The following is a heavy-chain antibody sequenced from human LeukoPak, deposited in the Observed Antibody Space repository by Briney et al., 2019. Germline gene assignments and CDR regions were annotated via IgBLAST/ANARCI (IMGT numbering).Heavy chain of an antibody. CDR3: ARGRQGAKTRYFDL. CDR1: GIIFSNYA. CDR2: ISSDGGST. D-gene: IGHD1-26*01. Sequence: PGGSLRLSCAASGIIFSNYAMHWVRQGAGKGLECISTISSDGGSTYYANSVKGRFTISRDNSKNTLYLQMGSLRAEDMAVYYCARGRQGAKTRYFDLWGRGTRVTVSS. V-gene: IGHV3-64*01. J-gene: IGHJ2*01.